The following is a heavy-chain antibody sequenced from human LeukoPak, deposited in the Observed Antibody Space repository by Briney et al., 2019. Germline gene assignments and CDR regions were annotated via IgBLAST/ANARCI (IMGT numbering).Heavy chain of an antibody. D-gene: IGHD3-22*01. CDR3: AKDRATYYYDSSGFDY. CDR1: GFTFSSYG. V-gene: IGHV3-33*06. J-gene: IGHJ4*02. Sequence: GRSLRLSCAASGFTFSSYGMHWVRQAPGKGLEWVAVIWYDGSNKYYADSVKGRFTISRDNSKNTLYLQMNSLRAEGTAVYYCAKDRATYYYDSSGFDYWGQGTLVTVSS. CDR2: IWYDGSNK.